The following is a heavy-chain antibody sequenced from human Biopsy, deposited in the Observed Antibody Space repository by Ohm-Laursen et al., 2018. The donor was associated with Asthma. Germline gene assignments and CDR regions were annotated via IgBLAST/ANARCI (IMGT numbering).Heavy chain of an antibody. Sequence: SLRLSCAASGFTFSRYAIHWVRQAPGKGLEWVAVISHDGQTQHYAESVKGRFALSRGSSQNTLYLQMISLRTDDTAVYYCAKRRGYSDFNDFDYWGHGTLVTVSS. CDR3: AKRRGYSDFNDFDY. V-gene: IGHV3-30*18. CDR1: GFTFSRYA. J-gene: IGHJ4*01. CDR2: ISHDGQTQ. D-gene: IGHD4-11*01.